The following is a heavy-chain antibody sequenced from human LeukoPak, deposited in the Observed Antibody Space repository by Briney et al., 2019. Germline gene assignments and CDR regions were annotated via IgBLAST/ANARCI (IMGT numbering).Heavy chain of an antibody. V-gene: IGHV1-2*02. D-gene: IGHD6-19*01. CDR1: GYTFTGYY. Sequence: ASVKVSCKASGYTFTGYYMHWVRQAPGQGPEWVGWINPNSRGTNYAQKFQGRVTMTWDTSITTAYMEVSRLTTDDTAVYYCARGRSVAVAVWSPPIDYWGQGTLVSVSS. CDR2: INPNSRGT. CDR3: ARGRSVAVAVWSPPIDY. J-gene: IGHJ4*02.